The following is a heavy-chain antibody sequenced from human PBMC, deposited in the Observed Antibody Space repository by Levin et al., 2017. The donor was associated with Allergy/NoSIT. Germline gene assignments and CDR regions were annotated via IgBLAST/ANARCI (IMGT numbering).Heavy chain of an antibody. CDR3: AKDRYSSGWSPDY. J-gene: IGHJ4*02. V-gene: IGHV3-30*18. CDR1: GFTFSSYG. Sequence: PGGSLRLSCAASGFTFSSYGMHWVRQAPGKGLEWVAVISYDGSNKYYADSVKGRFTISRDNSKNTLYLQMNSLRAEDTAVYYCAKDRYSSGWSPDYWGQGTLVTVSS. D-gene: IGHD6-19*01. CDR2: ISYDGSNK.